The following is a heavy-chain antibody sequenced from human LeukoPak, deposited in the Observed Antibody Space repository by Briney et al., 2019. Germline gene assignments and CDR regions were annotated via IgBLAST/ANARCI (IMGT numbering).Heavy chain of an antibody. CDR2: TYSGGST. D-gene: IGHD5-24*01. CDR1: GFTVSSNY. V-gene: IGHV3-53*01. CDR3: ARIDGYNCLDY. Sequence: GGSLRLSCAASGFTVSSNYMSWVRQAPGKGLEWVSVTYSGGSTYYADSVKGRFTISRDNSKNTLYLQMNSLRAEDTAVYYCARIDGYNCLDYWGQGTLVTVSS. J-gene: IGHJ4*02.